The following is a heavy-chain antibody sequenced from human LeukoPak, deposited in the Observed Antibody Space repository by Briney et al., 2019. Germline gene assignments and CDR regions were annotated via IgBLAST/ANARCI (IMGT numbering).Heavy chain of an antibody. V-gene: IGHV4-59*01. CDR2: IYYSGST. CDR3: AKEEYVAFDI. D-gene: IGHD2-2*01. Sequence: SETLSLTCTVSGGSISSYYWSWIRQPPGKGLEWIGNIYYSGSTNYNPSLKSRVTTSVDTSKTQFSLKLSSVTAADTAVYYCAKEEYVAFDIWGQGTMVTVSS. CDR1: GGSISSYY. J-gene: IGHJ3*02.